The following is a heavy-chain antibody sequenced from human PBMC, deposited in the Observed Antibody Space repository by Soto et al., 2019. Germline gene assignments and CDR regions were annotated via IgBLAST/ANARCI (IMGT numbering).Heavy chain of an antibody. J-gene: IGHJ4*02. CDR2: ISAYNGNT. Sequence: GASVKVSCKASGYTFTSYGISWVRQAPGQGLEWMGWISAYNGNTNYAQKLQGRVTMTTDTSTSTAYMELRSLRSDDTAVYYCARSIHYYDSSGSLDYSGQGTLVTVSS. D-gene: IGHD3-22*01. CDR3: ARSIHYYDSSGSLDY. V-gene: IGHV1-18*01. CDR1: GYTFTSYG.